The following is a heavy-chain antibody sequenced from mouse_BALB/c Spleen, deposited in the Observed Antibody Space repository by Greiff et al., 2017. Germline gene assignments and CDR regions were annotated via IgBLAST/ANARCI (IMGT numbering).Heavy chain of an antibody. CDR2: IDPSNGGT. CDR3: TRPGTDAMDY. CDR1: GYTFTSYW. Sequence: QVQLQQPGAELVKPGASVKLSCKASGYTFTSYWMHWVKQRPGQGLEWIGEIDPSNGGTNFNEKFKSKATLTVDKSSSTAYMQLSSLTSEDSAVYYCTRPGTDAMDYWGQGTSVTVSS. J-gene: IGHJ4*01. D-gene: IGHD4-1*01. V-gene: IGHV1S81*02.